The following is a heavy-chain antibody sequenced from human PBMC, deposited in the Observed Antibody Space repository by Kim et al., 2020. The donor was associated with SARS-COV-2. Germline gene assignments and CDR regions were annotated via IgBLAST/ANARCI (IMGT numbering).Heavy chain of an antibody. CDR1: GGSISSSNW. J-gene: IGHJ6*02. CDR3: ARNYDSSGVYYYGMDV. Sequence: SETLSLTCAVSGGSISSSNWWSWVRQPPGKGLEWIGEIYHSGSTNYNPSLKSRVTISVDKSKNQFSLKLSSVTAADTAVYYCARNYDSSGVYYYGMDVWGQGTTVTVSS. V-gene: IGHV4-4*02. D-gene: IGHD3-22*01. CDR2: IYHSGST.